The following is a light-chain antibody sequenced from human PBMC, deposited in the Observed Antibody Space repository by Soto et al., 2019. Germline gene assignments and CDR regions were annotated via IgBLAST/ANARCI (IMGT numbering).Light chain of an antibody. V-gene: IGKV3-11*01. CDR1: QRVSSY. Sequence: EIVLTQSPATLSLSPGEKATMSCRASQRVSSYLAWYQQKPGQAPRVLIYDASNRATGIPARFSGSGSGTDFTLTISSLEPEDFAVYYCQQRSRTFGQGTKVEIK. CDR3: QQRSRT. J-gene: IGKJ1*01. CDR2: DAS.